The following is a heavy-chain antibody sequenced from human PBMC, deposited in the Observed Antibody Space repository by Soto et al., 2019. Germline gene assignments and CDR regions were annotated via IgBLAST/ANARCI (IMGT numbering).Heavy chain of an antibody. V-gene: IGHV4-30-4*02. D-gene: IGHD1-7*01. Sequence: PSDTLSLTCTVSGDSISSNNNYWSWIRQPPGEDLEWIGFISYSGTTSYSPSLKSRVAISLDTSKNQFSLSLSSVTAADTAVYYCTRQNLDDPALHENWGQGTLDTVSS. J-gene: IGHJ4*02. CDR3: TRQNLDDPALHEN. CDR1: GDSISSNNNY. CDR2: ISYSGTT.